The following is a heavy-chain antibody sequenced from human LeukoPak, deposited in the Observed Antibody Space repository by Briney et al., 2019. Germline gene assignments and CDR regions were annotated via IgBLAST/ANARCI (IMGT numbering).Heavy chain of an antibody. V-gene: IGHV3-30*18. Sequence: GRSLRLSCAASGFTFSSYGMHWVRQAPGKGLEWVAFISNDGSNKYYAESVKGRCTISRDNFKNTVLLQVNSLRAEDMAVYYCTKGRNSGYEYYYGMDVWGQGTTVTVS. D-gene: IGHD5-12*01. J-gene: IGHJ6*02. CDR1: GFTFSSYG. CDR2: ISNDGSNK. CDR3: TKGRNSGYEYYYGMDV.